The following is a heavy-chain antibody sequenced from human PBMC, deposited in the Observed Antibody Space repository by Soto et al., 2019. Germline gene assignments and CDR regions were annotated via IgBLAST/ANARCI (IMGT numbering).Heavy chain of an antibody. J-gene: IGHJ4*02. CDR1: GVSSTSFY. CDR2: IFDNGDV. Sequence: QVRLQESGPGLVRPSETLSLTCTVSGVSSTSFYWSWIRQSPGKGLEWIGYIFDNGDVKYNPSLRSRLTISIDMSKNAFSLRLKSVTAADTAMYYCARGWGSKWYYFDSWGEGTLVTVSS. D-gene: IGHD3-16*01. V-gene: IGHV4-59*01. CDR3: ARGWGSKWYYFDS.